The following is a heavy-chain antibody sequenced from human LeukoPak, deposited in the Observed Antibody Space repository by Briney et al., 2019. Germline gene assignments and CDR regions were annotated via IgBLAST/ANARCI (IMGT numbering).Heavy chain of an antibody. D-gene: IGHD2-2*01. Sequence: PGGSLRLSCAASGFTFSSYGMHWVRQAPGKGLEWVAVISYDGSNKYYADSVKGRFTISRDNSKNTPYLQMNSLRAEDTAVYYCAKARKYQLLVGDYWGQGTLVTVSS. J-gene: IGHJ4*02. V-gene: IGHV3-30*18. CDR1: GFTFSSYG. CDR2: ISYDGSNK. CDR3: AKARKYQLLVGDY.